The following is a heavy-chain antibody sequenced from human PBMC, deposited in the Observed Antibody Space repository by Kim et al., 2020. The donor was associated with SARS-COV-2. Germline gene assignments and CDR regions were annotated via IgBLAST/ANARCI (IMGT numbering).Heavy chain of an antibody. CDR1: GGSVSSGSHF. CDR2: IYYSGNT. V-gene: IGHV4-61*01. Sequence: SETLSLTCTVSGGSVSSGSHFWSWIRQPPGKGLEWIGYIYYSGNTNYNPSLKSRVTMSVDTSKNQFSLKLRSVTAADTAVYYCARAPNDFWSGYPYYFDYWGQGTLVTVSS. J-gene: IGHJ4*02. D-gene: IGHD3-3*01. CDR3: ARAPNDFWSGYPYYFDY.